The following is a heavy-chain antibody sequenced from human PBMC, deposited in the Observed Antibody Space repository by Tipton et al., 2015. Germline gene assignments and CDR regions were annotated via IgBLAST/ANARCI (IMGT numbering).Heavy chain of an antibody. CDR3: ARGLLLWFGMSDY. V-gene: IGHV4-38-2*01. CDR1: AYSISSDYY. Sequence: GLVKPSETLSLTCAVSAYSISSDYYWGWIRQPPGKGLEWIGYISYSGSTHYNPSLKRRVTISLDTSKNQFSLKLNFVTAADTAVYYCARGLLLWFGMSDYWGRGTLVTVSS. CDR2: ISYSGST. D-gene: IGHD3-10*01. J-gene: IGHJ4*02.